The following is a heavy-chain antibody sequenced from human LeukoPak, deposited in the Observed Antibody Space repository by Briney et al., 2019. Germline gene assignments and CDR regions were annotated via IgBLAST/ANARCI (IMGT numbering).Heavy chain of an antibody. Sequence: SETLSLTCAVYGGSFSGYYWNWIRQPPGKGLEWIGEVNHSGSTNYNPSLKSRVTISVDTSKNQFSLKLSSVTAADTAVYYCARGVVGATRRPRFDYWGQGTLVTVSS. V-gene: IGHV4-34*01. CDR3: ARGVVGATRRPRFDY. CDR1: GGSFSGYY. J-gene: IGHJ4*02. D-gene: IGHD1-26*01. CDR2: VNHSGST.